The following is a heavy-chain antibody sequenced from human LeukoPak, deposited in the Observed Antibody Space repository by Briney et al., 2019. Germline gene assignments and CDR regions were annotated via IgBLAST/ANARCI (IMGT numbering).Heavy chain of an antibody. J-gene: IGHJ4*02. CDR3: AKGNKWLVRGVIDY. CDR1: GFTFSSYA. CDR2: ISGSGGST. Sequence: PGGSLRLSCAASGFTFSSYAMSWVRQAPGKGLQWVSGISGSGGSTYYADSVKGRFTISRDNSKNTLYLQMNSLRAEDTAVYYCAKGNKWLVRGVIDYWGQGTLVTVSS. D-gene: IGHD6-19*01. V-gene: IGHV3-23*01.